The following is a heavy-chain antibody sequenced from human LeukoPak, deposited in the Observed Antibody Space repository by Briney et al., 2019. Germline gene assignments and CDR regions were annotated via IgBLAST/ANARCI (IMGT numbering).Heavy chain of an antibody. J-gene: IGHJ6*01. D-gene: IGHD5-18*01. V-gene: IGHV4-59*01. CDR3: ASTTRGYSYGSRYYYYGMDV. CDR2: IYYSGST. Sequence: SETLSLTCTVSGGSISSYYWSWIRQPPGKGLEWIGYIYYSGSTNYNPSLKSRVTISVDTSKNQFSLKLSSVTAADTAVYYCASTTRGYSYGSRYYYYGMDVWGQGTTATVSS. CDR1: GGSISSYY.